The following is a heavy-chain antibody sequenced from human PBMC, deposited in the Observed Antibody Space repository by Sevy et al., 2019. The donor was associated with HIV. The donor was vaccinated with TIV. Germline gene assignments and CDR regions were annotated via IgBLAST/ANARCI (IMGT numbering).Heavy chain of an antibody. V-gene: IGHV3-11*01. J-gene: IGHJ4*02. CDR3: AREQLTPYFDY. Sequence: GGSLRLSCAASGFTFSDYYMSWIRRAPGKGLEWVSYISSSGSTIYYADSVKGRFTISRDNAKNSLSLQMNSLRVEDTAGYYCAREQLTPYFDYWGQGTLVTVSS. CDR2: ISSSGSTI. D-gene: IGHD6-13*01. CDR1: GFTFSDYY.